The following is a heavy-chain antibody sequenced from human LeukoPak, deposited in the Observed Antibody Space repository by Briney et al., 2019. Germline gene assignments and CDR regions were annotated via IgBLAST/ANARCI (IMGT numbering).Heavy chain of an antibody. V-gene: IGHV4-34*01. CDR3: ARGLYSYGH. CDR2: INHSGST. CDR1: GGSFSGYY. Sequence: PSETLSLTCAVYGGSFSGYYWSWIRQPPGKGLEWIGEINHSGSTNYNPSLKSRVTISVDTSKNQFSLKLSSVTAADTAVYYCARGLYSYGHWGQGTLVTVSS. J-gene: IGHJ4*02. D-gene: IGHD5-18*01.